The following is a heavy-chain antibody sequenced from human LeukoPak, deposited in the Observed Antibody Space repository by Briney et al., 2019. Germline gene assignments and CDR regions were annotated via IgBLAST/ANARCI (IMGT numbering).Heavy chain of an antibody. CDR2: ISGSGGST. CDR3: AKDRAWAVGDLDY. Sequence: GGSLRLSCAASGFTFSNYAVSWVRQAPGKGLEWVSAISGSGGSTYYADSVKGRFTISRDNSKNTLYLQMNSLRAEDTAVYYCAKDRAWAVGDLDYWGQGTLVTVSS. J-gene: IGHJ4*02. D-gene: IGHD3-3*01. V-gene: IGHV3-23*01. CDR1: GFTFSNYA.